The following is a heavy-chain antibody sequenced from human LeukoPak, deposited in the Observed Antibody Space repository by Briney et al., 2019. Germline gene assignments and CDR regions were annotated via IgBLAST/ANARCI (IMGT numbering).Heavy chain of an antibody. CDR2: IYYGENT. J-gene: IGHJ4*02. CDR1: GDSISSGPYY. V-gene: IGHV4-39*01. CDR3: ASEGSGWYLRSNYFDY. D-gene: IGHD6-19*01. Sequence: PSETLSLTCTVSGDSISSGPYYWGWIRQPPGKGLEWIGNIYYGENTYYNPSLKSRVTISIDTSNNQFYLKLSSLTAADTAVYYCASEGSGWYLRSNYFDYWGQGTLVTVSS.